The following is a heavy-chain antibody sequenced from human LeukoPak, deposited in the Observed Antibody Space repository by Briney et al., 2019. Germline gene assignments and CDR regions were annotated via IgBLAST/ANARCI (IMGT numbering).Heavy chain of an antibody. CDR2: IIPILGIA. CDR3: ARAGSSGGRVSDY. D-gene: IGHD6-19*01. J-gene: IGHJ4*02. Sequence: SVKVSCKASGGTFSSYAISWVRQAPGQGLEWMGRIIPILGIANYAQKFQGRVTITADKSTSTAYMELSSLRSEDTAVYYCARAGSSGGRVSDYWGQGTLVTVSS. CDR1: GGTFSSYA. V-gene: IGHV1-69*04.